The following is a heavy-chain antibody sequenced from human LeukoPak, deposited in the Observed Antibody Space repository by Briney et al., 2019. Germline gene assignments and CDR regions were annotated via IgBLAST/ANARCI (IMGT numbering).Heavy chain of an antibody. D-gene: IGHD3-16*01. CDR3: AKLKYDYVWGRQNYFDY. V-gene: IGHV3-48*03. CDR2: ISSSGSTI. Sequence: GGSLRLSCAASGFTFSSYEMNWVRQAPGKGLEWVSYISSSGSTIYYADFVKGRFTISRDNAKNSLYLQMNSLRAEDTAVYYCAKLKYDYVWGRQNYFDYWGQGTLVTVSS. J-gene: IGHJ4*02. CDR1: GFTFSSYE.